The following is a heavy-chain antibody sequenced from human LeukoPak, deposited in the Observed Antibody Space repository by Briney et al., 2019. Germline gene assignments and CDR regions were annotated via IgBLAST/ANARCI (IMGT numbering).Heavy chain of an antibody. CDR2: IYHSGNT. D-gene: IGHD2-2*01. J-gene: IGHJ6*03. CDR1: GYSISSGYY. Sequence: SETLSLTCTVSGYSISSGYYWGWIRQPPGKGLEWIGTIYHSGNTYYNPSLKSRVTTSVDKSKNQFYLKVTSVTAADAAVYYCARLSYCDSTTCPPHHMDVWGKGTTVTVSS. V-gene: IGHV4-38-2*02. CDR3: ARLSYCDSTTCPPHHMDV.